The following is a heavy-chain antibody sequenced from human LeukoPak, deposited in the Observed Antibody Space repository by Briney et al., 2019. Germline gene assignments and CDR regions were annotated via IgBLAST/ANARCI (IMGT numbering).Heavy chain of an antibody. CDR1: GFIFSDYY. CDR2: ISGSGGTV. J-gene: IGHJ3*02. V-gene: IGHV3-11*01. CDR3: TRDRGIALDM. D-gene: IGHD1-14*01. Sequence: PGGSLRLSCAASGFIFSDYYMSWVRQAPGKGLEWVSYISGSGGTVSYADSVKGRFSISRDNAKNSLFLHMNSLRAEDTGVYYCTRDRGIALDMWGQGTMVAVSS.